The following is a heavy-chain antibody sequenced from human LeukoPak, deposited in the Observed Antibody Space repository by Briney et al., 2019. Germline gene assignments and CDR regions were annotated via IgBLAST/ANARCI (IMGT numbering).Heavy chain of an antibody. CDR3: ARRGITILHY. CDR1: GFTVSSNY. Sequence: PGGSLGLSCAASGFTVSSNYMSWVRQAPGKGLEWVSYISSSSSTIHYADSVKGRFTISRDNAKNSLYLQMNSLRAEDTAVYYCARRGITILHYWGQGTLVTVSS. J-gene: IGHJ4*02. CDR2: ISSSSSTI. V-gene: IGHV3-48*01. D-gene: IGHD3-9*01.